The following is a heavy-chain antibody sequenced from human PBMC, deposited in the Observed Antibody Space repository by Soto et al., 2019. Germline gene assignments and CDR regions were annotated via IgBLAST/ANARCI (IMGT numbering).Heavy chain of an antibody. Sequence: ASVKVSCKASGYTFTSYYIHWVRQAPGQGLEWMGIINPSTGSASYARMFQGRVAMTRDTSTSTVYMEVSSLRSEDTAVYYCGGESNHGLYFYYYGMDVWGQGTTVTVSS. CDR3: GGESNHGLYFYYYGMDV. J-gene: IGHJ6*02. V-gene: IGHV1-46*01. CDR2: INPSTGSA. CDR1: GYTFTSYY.